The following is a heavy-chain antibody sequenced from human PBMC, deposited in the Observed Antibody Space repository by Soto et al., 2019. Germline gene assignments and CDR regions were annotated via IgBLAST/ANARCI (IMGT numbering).Heavy chain of an antibody. Sequence: QVQLVQSGAEVKKPGSSVKVSCQASGGTFSSYSITWVRQAPGHGLEWMGRIILMLGIANYGQQFQDRVTKAVDKAVSTAYRELSSPRSEDLAVHYCAREVVRESSRGRWFDPWGQGPQVIVSS. CDR1: GGTFSSYS. V-gene: IGHV1-69*08. D-gene: IGHD3-10*01. J-gene: IGHJ5*02. CDR2: IILMLGIA. CDR3: AREVVRESSRGRWFDP.